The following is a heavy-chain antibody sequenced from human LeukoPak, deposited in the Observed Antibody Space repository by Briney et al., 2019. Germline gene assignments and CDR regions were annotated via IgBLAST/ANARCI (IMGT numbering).Heavy chain of an antibody. V-gene: IGHV3-21*01. CDR1: GFTFSGYS. CDR2: ISSSSNYI. J-gene: IGHJ4*02. D-gene: IGHD2-15*01. Sequence: PGGSLRLSCAASGFTFSGYSMNWVRQAPGKGLEWVSSISSSSNYIYYGDSVKGRFTISRDNAKNTLYLQMNSLRAEDTAVYYCAREVACSGGSCYSRFFDYWGQGTLVTVSS. CDR3: AREVACSGGSCYSRFFDY.